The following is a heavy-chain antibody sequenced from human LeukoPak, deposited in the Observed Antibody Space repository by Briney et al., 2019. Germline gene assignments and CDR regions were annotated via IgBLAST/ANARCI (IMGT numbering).Heavy chain of an antibody. CDR3: VRGYSFGPYGMDV. V-gene: IGHV3-64D*09. CDR1: GLPFRSYA. J-gene: IGHJ6*02. Sequence: QPGGSLRLSCSASGLPFRSYAMRWVRQAPGKGLEYVLAISDSGGSTYYADSVKGRFTISRDNSKNTLYLQMSSLRAEDTAVYFCVRGYSFGPYGMDVWGQGTTAIVSS. D-gene: IGHD2-15*01. CDR2: ISDSGGST.